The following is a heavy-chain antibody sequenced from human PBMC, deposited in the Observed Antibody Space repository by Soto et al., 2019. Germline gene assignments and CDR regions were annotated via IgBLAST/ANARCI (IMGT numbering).Heavy chain of an antibody. CDR2: IYYSGTT. CDR3: ARESYYGSGATVVAY. Sequence: PSETLSLTWSVSGGSISGYYWSWIRQPPGKGLEWIGYIYYSGTTSYNPSLNSRVTMSVDTSKNQFSLKVNSVTAADTAVYYCARESYYGSGATVVAYWGQGTLVTVSS. D-gene: IGHD3-10*01. CDR1: GGSISGYY. V-gene: IGHV4-59*01. J-gene: IGHJ4*02.